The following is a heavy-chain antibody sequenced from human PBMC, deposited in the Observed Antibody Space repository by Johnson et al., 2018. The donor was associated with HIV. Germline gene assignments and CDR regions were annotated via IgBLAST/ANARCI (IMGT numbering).Heavy chain of an antibody. CDR2: INWNGGSK. Sequence: VQLVESGGGVVRPGGSLRLSCAASGFTFDDYGMSWVRQAPGKGLEWVSGINWNGGSKYYADPVKGRFTISRDNSKNTLYLQMNSLRAEDTAVYYCARAGIPVLPAGAFDMWGQGTVVTVSS. CDR3: ARAGIPVLPAGAFDM. D-gene: IGHD2-2*01. CDR1: GFTFDDYG. J-gene: IGHJ3*02. V-gene: IGHV3-20*04.